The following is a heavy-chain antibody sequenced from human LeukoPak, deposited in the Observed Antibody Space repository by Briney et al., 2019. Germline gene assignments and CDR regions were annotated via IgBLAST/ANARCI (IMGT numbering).Heavy chain of an antibody. CDR2: VNDSGST. D-gene: IGHD3-3*01. J-gene: IGHJ5*02. CDR3: ARRRLLYFDDP. Sequence: SETLSLTCTVSGGSISSSSYYYTWIRQPPGKGLEWIGDVNDSGSTNYNPSLKSRVAMSVDTSKNQFSLNLTSVTAADTAVYYCARRRLLYFDDPWGQGTLVTISS. V-gene: IGHV4-39*01. CDR1: GGSISSSSYY.